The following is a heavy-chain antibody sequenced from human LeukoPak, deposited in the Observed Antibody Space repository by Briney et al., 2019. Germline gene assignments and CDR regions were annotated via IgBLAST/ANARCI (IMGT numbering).Heavy chain of an antibody. V-gene: IGHV4-39*01. CDR1: GGSISSSSYY. CDR3: ARSIVVVPPDDAFDI. CDR2: IYYSGST. Sequence: SETLSLTCTVSGGSISSSSYYWGWIRQPPGKGLEWIGSIYYSGSTYYNPSLKSRVTISVDTSKNQFSLKLSSVTAADTAVYYCARSIVVVPPDDAFDIWGQGTMVTVSS. J-gene: IGHJ3*02. D-gene: IGHD2-2*01.